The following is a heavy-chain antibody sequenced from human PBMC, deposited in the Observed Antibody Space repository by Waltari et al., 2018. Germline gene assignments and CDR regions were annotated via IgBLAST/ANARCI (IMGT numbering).Heavy chain of an antibody. V-gene: IGHV4-34*01. CDR3: LAGELQRHDY. Sequence: QVQLQQWGAGLLKPSETLSLTCAVYGGSFSGYYWSWIRQPPGKGLEWIGEINHSGSTNYNPSLKSRVTISVDTSKNQFSLKLSSVTAADTAVYYCLAGELQRHDYWGQGTLVTVSS. D-gene: IGHD1-26*01. J-gene: IGHJ4*02. CDR1: GGSFSGYY. CDR2: INHSGST.